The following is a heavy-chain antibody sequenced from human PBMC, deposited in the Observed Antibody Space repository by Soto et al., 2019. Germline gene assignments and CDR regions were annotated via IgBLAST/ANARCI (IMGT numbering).Heavy chain of an antibody. Sequence: GGSLRLSCAASGFTFSSYAMSWVRQAPGKGLEWVSAISGSGGSTYYADSVKGRFTISRDNSKNTLYLQMNSLRAEDTAVYYCAKEVMRRYCSGGSCYRERLYYMDVWGKGTTVTVSS. J-gene: IGHJ6*03. V-gene: IGHV3-23*01. D-gene: IGHD2-15*01. CDR2: ISGSGGST. CDR3: AKEVMRRYCSGGSCYRERLYYMDV. CDR1: GFTFSSYA.